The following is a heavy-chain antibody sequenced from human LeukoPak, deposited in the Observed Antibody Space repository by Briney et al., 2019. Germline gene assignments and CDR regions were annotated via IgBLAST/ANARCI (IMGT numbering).Heavy chain of an antibody. Sequence: ASVKVSCKASGYTFTGYYMHWVRQATGQGLEWMGWMNPNSGNTGYAQKFQGRVTMTRDTSISTAYMELSSLRSEDTAVYYCARSNYGGKRWFDPWGQGTLVTVSS. J-gene: IGHJ5*02. CDR3: ARSNYGGKRWFDP. V-gene: IGHV1-8*02. CDR1: GYTFTGYY. CDR2: MNPNSGNT. D-gene: IGHD4-23*01.